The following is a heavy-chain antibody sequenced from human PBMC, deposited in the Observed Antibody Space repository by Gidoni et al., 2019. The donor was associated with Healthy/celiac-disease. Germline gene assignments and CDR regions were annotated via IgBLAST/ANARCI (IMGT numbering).Heavy chain of an antibody. J-gene: IGHJ1*01. CDR3: AKDQSGYYDSSASQH. V-gene: IGHV3-23*01. Sequence: KHRFTISRDNSKNTLYLQMNSLRAEDTAVYYCAKDQSGYYDSSASQHWGQGTLVTVSS. D-gene: IGHD3-22*01.